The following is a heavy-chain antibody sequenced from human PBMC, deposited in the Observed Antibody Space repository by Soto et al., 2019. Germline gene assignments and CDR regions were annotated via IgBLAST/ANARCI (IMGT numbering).Heavy chain of an antibody. CDR3: AVGNPDWFDP. CDR1: GYSISSCLY. D-gene: IGHD1-1*01. Sequence: SETLSLTCAVSGYSISSCLYWGWIRQPPGKGLECIGTIYRGGIPYYNPSLKSRVTISIDTSKNHFSLRLGSVTATDTAVYFCAVGNPDWFDPWGQGTLVTVSS. V-gene: IGHV4-38-2*01. CDR2: IYRGGIP. J-gene: IGHJ5*02.